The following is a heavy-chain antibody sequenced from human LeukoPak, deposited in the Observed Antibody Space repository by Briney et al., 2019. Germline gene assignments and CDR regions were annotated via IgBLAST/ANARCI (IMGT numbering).Heavy chain of an antibody. J-gene: IGHJ4*02. Sequence: SQTLSLTCAISGDSVSSNSAAWNWIMQSPSRGLEWLGRTYYRSKWYNDYAVSVKSRITINPDTSKNQFSLQLNSVTPEDTAVYYCAREPLDSGYDPGWYFDYWGQGTLVTVSS. CDR2: TYYRSKWYN. D-gene: IGHD5-12*01. V-gene: IGHV6-1*01. CDR1: GDSVSSNSAA. CDR3: AREPLDSGYDPGWYFDY.